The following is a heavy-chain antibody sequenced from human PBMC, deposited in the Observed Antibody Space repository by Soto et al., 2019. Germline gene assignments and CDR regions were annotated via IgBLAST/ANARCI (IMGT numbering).Heavy chain of an antibody. Sequence: QLQLQESGPGLVKPSETLSLTCSVSGGPISSNSYYWGWIRQPPGKGLEWIGSIYYSGNTYYNPSLKSRVTISVDTSKNQSSLKLSSVTAADTAVYYCARHKSDYAIPNWPDPWGQGTLVTVSS. CDR2: IYYSGNT. CDR1: GGPISSNSYY. J-gene: IGHJ5*02. CDR3: ARHKSDYAIPNWPDP. V-gene: IGHV4-39*01. D-gene: IGHD4-17*01.